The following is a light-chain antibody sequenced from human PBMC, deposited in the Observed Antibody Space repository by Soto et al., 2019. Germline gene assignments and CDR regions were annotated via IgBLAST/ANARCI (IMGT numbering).Light chain of an antibody. CDR1: QSIVHNDGNTY. CDR2: KIS. V-gene: IGKV2-24*01. Sequence: DIVLTQTPLSSPVTLGQPASISCKSSQSIVHNDGNTYLSWLQQRPGQPPRPLIYKISNRFSGVPDRFSGSGAGTDFTLKISRVEAEDVGVYYCMQAEQSFHTFGQGTKLEIK. J-gene: IGKJ2*01. CDR3: MQAEQSFHT.